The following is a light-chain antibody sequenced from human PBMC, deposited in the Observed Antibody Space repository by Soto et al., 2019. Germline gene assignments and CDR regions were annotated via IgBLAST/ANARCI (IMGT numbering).Light chain of an antibody. CDR2: DVS. J-gene: IGLJ1*01. V-gene: IGLV2-14*04. CDR1: RSDVGHYNY. CDR3: SSYTSSSTPNV. Sequence: RSDVGHYNYVSWYQQHPGKAPKVVIYDVSNRPSGISNRFSGSKSGNTASLTISGLQAEDEADYYCSSYTSSSTPNVFGTGTKVTVX.